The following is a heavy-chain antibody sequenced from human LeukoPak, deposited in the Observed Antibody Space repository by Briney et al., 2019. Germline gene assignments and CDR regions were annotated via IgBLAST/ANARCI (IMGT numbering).Heavy chain of an antibody. CDR2: ICGSGGST. V-gene: IGHV3-23*01. D-gene: IGHD3-16*01. CDR3: ARPVVLGAYLRGAYYFDS. J-gene: IGHJ4*02. Sequence: GGSLRLSCAASGFTFSSYAMSWVRQAPGKGLEWVSAICGSGGSTYYADSVKGRFTISRDNSKNTLYLQMNSLRVEDTAVYYCARPVVLGAYLRGAYYFDSWGQGTLVTVSS. CDR1: GFTFSSYA.